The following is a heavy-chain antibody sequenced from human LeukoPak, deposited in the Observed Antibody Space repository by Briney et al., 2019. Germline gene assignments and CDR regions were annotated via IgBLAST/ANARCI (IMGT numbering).Heavy chain of an antibody. J-gene: IGHJ4*02. Sequence: ASVKVSCKASGYTFTGYYMHWVRQAPGQGLEWMGRINHNSGGTNYAQKFQGGVTMTRDTSISTAYMGLSRLRSDDTAVYYCARESIAARYFDYWGQGTLVTVSS. V-gene: IGHV1-2*06. CDR3: ARESIAARYFDY. CDR2: INHNSGGT. CDR1: GYTFTGYY. D-gene: IGHD6-6*01.